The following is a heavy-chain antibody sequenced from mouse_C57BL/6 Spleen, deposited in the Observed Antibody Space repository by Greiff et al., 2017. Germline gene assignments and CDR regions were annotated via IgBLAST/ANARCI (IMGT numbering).Heavy chain of an antibody. Sequence: QVQLQQPGAELVRPGSSVKLSCKASGYTFTSYWMDWVKQRPGQGLEWIGNIYPSDSETHYNQKFKDKATLTVDKSSSTAYMQLSSLTSEDSAVYYCARGGPYYGYDRDYAMDYWGQGTSVTVSS. D-gene: IGHD2-9*01. CDR2: IYPSDSET. J-gene: IGHJ4*01. CDR1: GYTFTSYW. V-gene: IGHV1-61*01. CDR3: ARGGPYYGYDRDYAMDY.